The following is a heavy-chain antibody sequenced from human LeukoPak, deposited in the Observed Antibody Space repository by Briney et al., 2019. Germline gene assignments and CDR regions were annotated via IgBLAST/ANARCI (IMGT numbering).Heavy chain of an antibody. D-gene: IGHD5-18*01. CDR3: ARSYSYGLYYFDY. CDR1: GFTFSSYS. V-gene: IGHV3-7*01. J-gene: IGHJ4*02. CDR2: IKQDGSEK. Sequence: GGSLRLSCTASGFTFSSYSMNWVRQAPGKGLEWVANIKQDGSEKYYVDSVKGRFTISRDNAKNSLYLQMNSLRAEDTAVYYCARSYSYGLYYFDYWGQGTLVTVSS.